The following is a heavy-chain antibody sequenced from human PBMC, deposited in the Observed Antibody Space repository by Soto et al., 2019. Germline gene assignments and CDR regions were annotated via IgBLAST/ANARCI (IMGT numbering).Heavy chain of an antibody. V-gene: IGHV1-8*01. CDR1: GYTFTSYD. CDR3: ARGRASRGYSGYDLDY. D-gene: IGHD5-12*01. J-gene: IGHJ4*02. Sequence: ASVKVPCKASGYTFTSYDINWVRQATGQGLEWMGWMNPNSGNTGYAQKFQGRVTMTRNTSISTAYMELSSLRSEDTAVYYCARGRASRGYSGYDLDYWGQGTLVTVSS. CDR2: MNPNSGNT.